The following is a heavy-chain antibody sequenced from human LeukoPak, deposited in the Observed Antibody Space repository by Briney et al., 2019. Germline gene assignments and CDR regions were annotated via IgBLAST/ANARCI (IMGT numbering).Heavy chain of an antibody. CDR2: INHSGST. D-gene: IGHD3-22*01. V-gene: IGHV4-34*01. J-gene: IGHJ4*02. Sequence: PSETLSLTCAVYGGSFSGYYWSWIRQPPGKGLEGIGEINHSGSTNYNPSLKSRVTISVDTSKNQFSLKLSSVTAADTAVYYCARDIHDYYDSSGYYDYWGQGTLVTVSS. CDR3: ARDIHDYYDSSGYYDY. CDR1: GGSFSGYY.